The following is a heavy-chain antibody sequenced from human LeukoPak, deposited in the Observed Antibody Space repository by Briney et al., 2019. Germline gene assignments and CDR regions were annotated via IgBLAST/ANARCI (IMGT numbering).Heavy chain of an antibody. CDR3: AKKTSSSSWHTLFDY. V-gene: IGHV3-30-3*02. J-gene: IGHJ4*03. D-gene: IGHD6-13*01. Sequence: GGSLRLSCAASGFTFSSYAMHWVRQAPGKGLEWVAVISYDGSNKYYADSVKGRFTISRDNSKNTLYLQMNSLRAEDTAVYYCAKKTSSSSWHTLFDYWGQGTTVTVSS. CDR1: GFTFSSYA. CDR2: ISYDGSNK.